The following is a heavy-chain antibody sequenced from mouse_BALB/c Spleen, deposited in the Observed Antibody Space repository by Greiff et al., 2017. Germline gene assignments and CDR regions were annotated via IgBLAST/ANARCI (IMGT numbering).Heavy chain of an antibody. J-gene: IGHJ4*01. CDR2: ISSGGST. Sequence: EVQGVESGGGLVKPGGSLKLSCAASGFTFSSYAMSWVRQTPEKRLEWVASISSGGSTYYPDSVKGRVTIPRDNARNSLYLQMSSLRSEDTAMYYCARHYYGSPYYYAMDYWGQGTSVTVSS. CDR1: GFTFSSYA. V-gene: IGHV5-6-5*01. D-gene: IGHD1-1*01. CDR3: ARHYYGSPYYYAMDY.